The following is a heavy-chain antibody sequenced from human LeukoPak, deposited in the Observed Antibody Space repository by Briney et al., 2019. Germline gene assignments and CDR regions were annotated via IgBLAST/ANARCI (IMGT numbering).Heavy chain of an antibody. J-gene: IGHJ5*02. CDR3: ARQGGVGNYATGSWFDP. CDR1: GFTFSSYG. CDR2: IWYEETNK. D-gene: IGHD1-7*01. V-gene: IGHV3-33*04. Sequence: GGSLRLSCAASGFTFSSYGMHWVRQAPGKGLEWVAVIWYEETNKYYGDFVKGRFTISRDNDKNTLYLQMNSLRVEDTAVYYCARQGGVGNYATGSWFDPWGQGTLVTVSS.